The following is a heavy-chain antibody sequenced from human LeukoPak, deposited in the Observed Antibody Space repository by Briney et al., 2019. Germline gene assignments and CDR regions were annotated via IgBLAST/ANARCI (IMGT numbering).Heavy chain of an antibody. Sequence: GESLKISCKGSGYRFAGYWIGWVRQMPGKGLEWMGIIYPGDSDTRYSPSFQGQVTISVDKSISTAYLQWSSLKASDTAMYYCARASDYGDYENWFDPWGQGTLVTVSS. CDR2: IYPGDSDT. CDR3: ARASDYGDYENWFDP. CDR1: GYRFAGYW. D-gene: IGHD4-17*01. V-gene: IGHV5-51*06. J-gene: IGHJ5*02.